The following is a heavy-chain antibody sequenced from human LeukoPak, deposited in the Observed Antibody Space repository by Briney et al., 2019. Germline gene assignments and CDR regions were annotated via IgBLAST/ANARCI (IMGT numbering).Heavy chain of an antibody. CDR2: IHHSGST. J-gene: IGHJ4*02. Sequence: SEALSLTCAVSGYSISRGYHWGWIRQPPGKGLEWIGSIHHSGSTYYNSSLKSRVTISVDTSKNQFSLKVSSVTAADTAVYYCARVNWNPDYWGQGTLVTVSS. D-gene: IGHD1-1*01. V-gene: IGHV4-38-2*01. CDR3: ARVNWNPDY. CDR1: GYSISRGYH.